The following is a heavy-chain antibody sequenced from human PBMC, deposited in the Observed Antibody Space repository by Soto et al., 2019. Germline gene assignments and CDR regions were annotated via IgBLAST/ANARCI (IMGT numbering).Heavy chain of an antibody. V-gene: IGHV4-59*01. D-gene: IGHD6-19*01. CDR1: GGSISSYY. CDR2: IYYSGST. J-gene: IGHJ3*02. Sequence: PSETLSLTCTVSGGSISSYYWSWIRQPPGKGLEWIGYIYYSGSTNYNPSLKSRVTISVDTSKNQFSLKLSSVTAADTAVYYRARQQWLVLNAFDIWGQGTMVTVSS. CDR3: ARQQWLVLNAFDI.